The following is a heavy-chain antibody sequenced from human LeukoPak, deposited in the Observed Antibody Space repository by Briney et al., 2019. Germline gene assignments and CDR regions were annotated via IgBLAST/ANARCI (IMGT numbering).Heavy chain of an antibody. D-gene: IGHD6-19*01. V-gene: IGHV3-30*03. J-gene: IGHJ4*02. CDR1: GFTFSSYG. CDR3: ATPGRYSSGWGPIDY. Sequence: GGSLRLSCAASGFTFSSYGMHWVRQAPGKGLEWVAVISYDGSNKYYADSVKGRFTISRDNSKNTLYLQMNSLRAEDTAVYYCATPGRYSSGWGPIDYWGQGTLVTVSS. CDR2: ISYDGSNK.